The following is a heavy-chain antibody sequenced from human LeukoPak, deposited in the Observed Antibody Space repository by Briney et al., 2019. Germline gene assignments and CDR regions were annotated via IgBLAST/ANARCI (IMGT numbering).Heavy chain of an antibody. CDR3: AELGITMIGGV. Sequence: PGGSLRLSCAASGFTFDDYAMQWVRQAPGKGLEWVSYISSSGSTIYYADSVKGRFTISRDNAKNSLYLQMNSLRAEDTAVYYCAELGITMIGGVWGKGTTVTISS. V-gene: IGHV3-48*03. CDR2: ISSSGSTI. D-gene: IGHD3-10*02. CDR1: GFTFDDYA. J-gene: IGHJ6*04.